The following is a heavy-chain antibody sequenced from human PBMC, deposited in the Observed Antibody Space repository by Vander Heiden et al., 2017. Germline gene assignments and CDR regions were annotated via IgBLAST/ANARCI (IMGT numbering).Heavy chain of an antibody. V-gene: IGHV3-33*01. Sequence: QVQLVESGGGVVQPGRPLRLSCAASGFTFNTYGMHGVRQAPGKGLEWVAVIWYDGSNKYYADSVKGRFTISRDDSKNTLYLQMNSLRAEDTAVYYCATDYSSSWPYYFEYWGQGTLVTVSS. D-gene: IGHD6-13*01. CDR3: ATDYSSSWPYYFEY. CDR1: GFTFNTYG. J-gene: IGHJ4*02. CDR2: IWYDGSNK.